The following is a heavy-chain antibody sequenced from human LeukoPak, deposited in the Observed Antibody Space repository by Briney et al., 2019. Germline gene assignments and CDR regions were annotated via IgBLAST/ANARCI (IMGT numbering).Heavy chain of an antibody. CDR1: GYTFTSYG. Sequence: ASVKVSCKASGYTFTSYGISWVRQAPGQGLEWMGWISAYNGNTNYAQKLQGRVTMTTDTSTSTAYMELRSLRSDDTAVYYCARDSLYDSSGYPSWFDPWGQGTLVTVSS. J-gene: IGHJ5*02. D-gene: IGHD3-22*01. CDR2: ISAYNGNT. CDR3: ARDSLYDSSGYPSWFDP. V-gene: IGHV1-18*01.